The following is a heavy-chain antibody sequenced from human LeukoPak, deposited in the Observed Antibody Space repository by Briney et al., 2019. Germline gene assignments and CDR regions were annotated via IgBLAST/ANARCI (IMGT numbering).Heavy chain of an antibody. D-gene: IGHD5-12*01. CDR1: GGTFSRYA. Sequence: SVTVSCKASGGTFSRYAISWVRQAPGQGLEWMGRIIPIIGIVNYAQKFQGRVTITADKSTSTAYMELNSLRSEDTAVYYCARVPSGYTPNANYYYYGMDVWGQGTTVTVSS. V-gene: IGHV1-69*04. J-gene: IGHJ6*02. CDR2: IIPIIGIV. CDR3: ARVPSGYTPNANYYYYGMDV.